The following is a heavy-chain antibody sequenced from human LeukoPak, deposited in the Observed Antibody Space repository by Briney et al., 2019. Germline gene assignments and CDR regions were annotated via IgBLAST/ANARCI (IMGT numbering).Heavy chain of an antibody. D-gene: IGHD2-2*01. J-gene: IGHJ4*02. CDR2: IYSGGST. Sequence: GGSLRLSCAASGFTVSSNYMSWVRQAPGKGLEWVSVIYSGGSTYYADSVKGRFTISRDNSKNTLYLQMNSLRAEDTAVYYCAKPARGLLGYLDYWGQGTLVTISS. CDR1: GFTVSSNY. CDR3: AKPARGLLGYLDY. V-gene: IGHV3-66*02.